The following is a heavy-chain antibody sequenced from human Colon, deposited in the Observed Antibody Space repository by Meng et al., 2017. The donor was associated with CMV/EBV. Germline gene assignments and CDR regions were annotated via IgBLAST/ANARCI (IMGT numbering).Heavy chain of an antibody. J-gene: IGHJ5*02. CDR3: ARVSKGRLDP. CDR1: GGSFSGYY. Sequence: SETLSLTCAVYGGSFSGYYWSWIRQPPGKGLEWIGEINHSGSTNYNPSLKSRVTISVDTSKNQFSLKLSSVTAADTAVYYCARVSKGRLDPWVEGTLVTVSS. CDR2: INHSGST. D-gene: IGHD3-16*02. V-gene: IGHV4-34*01.